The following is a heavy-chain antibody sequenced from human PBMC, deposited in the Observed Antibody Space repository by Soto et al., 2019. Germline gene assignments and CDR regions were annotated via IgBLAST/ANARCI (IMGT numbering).Heavy chain of an antibody. CDR3: ARALTGYGMDV. CDR2: ITTYNGNT. J-gene: IGHJ6*02. V-gene: IGHV1-18*01. Sequence: QVQLVQSGVEVREPGASVKVSCKAVRYIFTNYGVSWVRQAPGQGLEWMGWITTYNGNTEYAQKCQGRVNMTTDASTSTAYMELGSLRSDDTAIYYCARALTGYGMDVWGQGTTVTVSS. CDR1: RYIFTNYG.